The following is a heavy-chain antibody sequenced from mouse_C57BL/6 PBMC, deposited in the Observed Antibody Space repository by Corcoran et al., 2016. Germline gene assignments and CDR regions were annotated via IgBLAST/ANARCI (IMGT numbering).Heavy chain of an antibody. Sequence: QIQLVLSGPELKKPGETVKISCKASGYTFTTYGMSWVKQAPGKGLKWMGWINTYSGVPTYADDFKGRFAFSLETCASTAYLQINNLKNEDTATYFCERFTAQASDYYAMDYWGQGTSVTVSS. D-gene: IGHD3-2*02. CDR2: INTYSGVP. J-gene: IGHJ4*01. CDR3: ERFTAQASDYYAMDY. V-gene: IGHV9-3*01. CDR1: GYTFTTYG.